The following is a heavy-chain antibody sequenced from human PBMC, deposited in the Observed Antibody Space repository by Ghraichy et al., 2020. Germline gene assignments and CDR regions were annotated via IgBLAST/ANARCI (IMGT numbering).Heavy chain of an antibody. CDR2: IDWEDDK. CDR1: GFSLTTRGMS. V-gene: IGHV2-70*11. Sequence: GPTLVKPTQTLTLTCTFSGFSLTTRGMSVSWIRQPPGKALEWLARIDWEDDKYYSTSLKTRLTISMDTSRNQVVLTMTNMDTVDTATYYCARYPPYSGYDDWGQGTLVTVSS. J-gene: IGHJ4*02. CDR3: ARYPPYSGYDD. D-gene: IGHD6-25*01.